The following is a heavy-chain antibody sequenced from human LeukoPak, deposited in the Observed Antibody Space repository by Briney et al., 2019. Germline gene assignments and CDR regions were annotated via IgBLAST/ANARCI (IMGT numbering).Heavy chain of an antibody. J-gene: IGHJ4*02. V-gene: IGHV3-30-3*01. CDR1: GFTFSSYA. CDR3: ARDGNAGAIDY. D-gene: IGHD1-26*01. CDR2: ISYDGSNK. Sequence: PGRSLRLSCAASGFTFSSYAMHWVRQAPGKGLEWVAVISYDGSNKYYADSVKGRFTISRDNSKNTLYLQMNSLRAEDTAVYYCARDGNAGAIDYWGQGTLVTVSS.